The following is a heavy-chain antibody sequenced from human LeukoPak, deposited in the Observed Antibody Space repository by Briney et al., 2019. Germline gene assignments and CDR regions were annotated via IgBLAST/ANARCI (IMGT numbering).Heavy chain of an antibody. D-gene: IGHD6-13*01. Sequence: GGSLRLSCAASGFTFSSYGMHWVRQAPGKGLEWVAVISYDGSNKYYADSVKGRFTISRDNSKNTLYLQMNSLRAEDTAVYYCARDGPGEYAAARMNFDYWGQGTLVTVSS. CDR2: ISYDGSNK. CDR3: ARDGPGEYAAARMNFDY. V-gene: IGHV3-30*03. CDR1: GFTFSSYG. J-gene: IGHJ4*02.